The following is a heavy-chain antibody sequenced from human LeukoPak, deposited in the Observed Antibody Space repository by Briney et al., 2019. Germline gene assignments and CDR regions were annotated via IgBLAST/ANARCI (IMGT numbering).Heavy chain of an antibody. V-gene: IGHV3-11*06. D-gene: IGHD1-26*01. Sequence: GGSLRLSCAASGFTFSDYFMSWIRQAPGKGLEWVSYISSSSSYTNYADSVRGRFTISRDNAKNSLYLQMNSLRAEDTAVYYCARGVGARTPDAFDIWGQGTMVTVSS. CDR1: GFTFSDYF. CDR3: ARGVGARTPDAFDI. CDR2: ISSSSSYT. J-gene: IGHJ3*02.